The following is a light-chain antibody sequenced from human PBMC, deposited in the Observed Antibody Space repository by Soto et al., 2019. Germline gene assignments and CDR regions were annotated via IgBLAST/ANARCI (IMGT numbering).Light chain of an antibody. J-gene: IGKJ2*01. CDR1: KSVLSSSNNKNY. Sequence: DIVMTQSPDSLAVSLGERATINCKSSKSVLSSSNNKNYLAWYQQKPGQPPKLLISWASTRESGVPDRLSGSGSGTDFTLTIGSLQAEDVALYYCQQYYSAPYTFGQGTKLEIK. V-gene: IGKV4-1*01. CDR3: QQYYSAPYT. CDR2: WAS.